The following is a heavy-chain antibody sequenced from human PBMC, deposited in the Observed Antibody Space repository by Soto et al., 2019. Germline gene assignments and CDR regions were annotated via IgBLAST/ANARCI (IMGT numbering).Heavy chain of an antibody. CDR3: AREGNWGFDLLPYYFDY. CDR2: ISAYNGNT. J-gene: IGHJ4*02. D-gene: IGHD7-27*01. Sequence: ASVKVSCKASGYTFTSYGISWVRQAPGQGLEWMGWISAYNGNTNYAQKLQGRVTITTDTSTSTAYMELRSLRSDDTAVYYCAREGNWGFDLLPYYFDYWGQGTLVTVSS. CDR1: GYTFTSYG. V-gene: IGHV1-18*01.